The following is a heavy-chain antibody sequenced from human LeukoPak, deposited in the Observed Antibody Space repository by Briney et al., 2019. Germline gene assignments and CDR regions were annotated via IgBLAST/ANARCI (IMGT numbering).Heavy chain of an antibody. CDR3: ARHGIVATMLLADDDAFDI. D-gene: IGHD5-12*01. Sequence: SETLSLTCTVSGGSISSSSYYWGWIRQPPGKGLEWIGSIYYSGSTYYNPSLKSRVTISVDTSKNQFSLKLSSVTAADTAVYYCARHGIVATMLLADDDAFDIWGQGTMVTVSS. CDR1: GGSISSSSYY. V-gene: IGHV4-39*01. J-gene: IGHJ3*02. CDR2: IYYSGST.